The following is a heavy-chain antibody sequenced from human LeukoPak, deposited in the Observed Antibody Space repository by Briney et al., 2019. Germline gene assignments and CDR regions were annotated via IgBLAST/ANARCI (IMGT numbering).Heavy chain of an antibody. CDR3: ARAGDSSGYSDY. CDR2: INHSGST. CDR1: GGSFSGYY. J-gene: IGHJ4*02. Sequence: SETLSLTCAVYGGSFSGYYWSWIRQPPGKGVEWIGEINHSGSTNYNPSLKSRVTISVDTSKNQFSLKLSSVTAADTAVYYCARAGDSSGYSDYWGQGTLVTVSS. D-gene: IGHD3-22*01. V-gene: IGHV4-34*01.